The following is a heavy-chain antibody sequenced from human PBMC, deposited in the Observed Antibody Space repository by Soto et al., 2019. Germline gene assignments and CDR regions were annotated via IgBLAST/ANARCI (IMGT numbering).Heavy chain of an antibody. D-gene: IGHD3-16*01. Sequence: EVQLVESGGGLVQPGGSLRLSCAGSGFRFSSSWMSWIRQAPGKGLEWVAHINQGGSQKYYVDSAKGRFTISRDNAKTSLYLQMNNLRAEDTATYYCASWADAADEDYFHHWGRGTLVTVSS. V-gene: IGHV3-7*03. CDR3: ASWADAADEDYFHH. J-gene: IGHJ1*01. CDR2: INQGGSQK. CDR1: GFRFSSSW.